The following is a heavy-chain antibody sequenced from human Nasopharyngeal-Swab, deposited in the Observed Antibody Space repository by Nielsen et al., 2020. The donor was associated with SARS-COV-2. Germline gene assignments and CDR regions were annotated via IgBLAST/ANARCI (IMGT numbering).Heavy chain of an antibody. Sequence: GGSLRFSCAASGFTFSSYAMSWVRQAPGKGLEWVSIISGSGDTTYYADSVKDRFTISRDNSKNTLYLQTNSLRVEDTAVYYCAKAPYLRGLDVWGQGTTVTVSS. CDR3: AKAPYLRGLDV. V-gene: IGHV3-23*01. J-gene: IGHJ6*02. CDR1: GFTFSSYA. CDR2: ISGSGDTT. D-gene: IGHD2-21*01.